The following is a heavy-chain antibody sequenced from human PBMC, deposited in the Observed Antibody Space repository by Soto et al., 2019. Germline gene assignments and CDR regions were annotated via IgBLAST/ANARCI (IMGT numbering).Heavy chain of an antibody. V-gene: IGHV4-39*01. CDR1: GGSINTYNLF. Sequence: SETLSLTCTVSGGSINTYNLFWAWVRQPPGKGLGWIASIHYGGNAYYSPSLTTRATISRDTSKNRVSLELRSVTAADTAVYYCARLGGYYQAFDSWGQGTLVTVSS. J-gene: IGHJ4*02. D-gene: IGHD3-22*01. CDR2: IHYGGNA. CDR3: ARLGGYYQAFDS.